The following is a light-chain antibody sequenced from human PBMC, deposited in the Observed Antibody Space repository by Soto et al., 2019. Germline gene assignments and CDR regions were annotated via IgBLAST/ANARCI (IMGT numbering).Light chain of an antibody. V-gene: IGKV3-20*01. CDR1: QSLSSSY. J-gene: IGKJ2*01. Sequence: EIVLTQSPGTLSLSPGERATLSCRASQSLSSSYLAWYQQKPGQAPRLLIYGVSSRATGIPDWFSGSGSGTDFTLTISRLEPEVFAVYYCQQYGTSPRTFGQGTKLEIK. CDR3: QQYGTSPRT. CDR2: GVS.